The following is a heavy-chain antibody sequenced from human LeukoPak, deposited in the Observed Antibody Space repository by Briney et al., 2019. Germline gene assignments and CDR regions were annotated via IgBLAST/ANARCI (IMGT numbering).Heavy chain of an antibody. D-gene: IGHD3-10*01. Sequence: GGSLRLSCVTSGFIFNKYAMSWACQTPGKGLEWVARIHGHDGATYYPDSVRGRFTISRDTSKNTVFLQLNNLRAEDTAIYYCARDDAVTGGYLDFWGQGTLVSVSS. J-gene: IGHJ4*02. V-gene: IGHV3-23*01. CDR2: IHGHDGAT. CDR1: GFIFNKYA. CDR3: ARDDAVTGGYLDF.